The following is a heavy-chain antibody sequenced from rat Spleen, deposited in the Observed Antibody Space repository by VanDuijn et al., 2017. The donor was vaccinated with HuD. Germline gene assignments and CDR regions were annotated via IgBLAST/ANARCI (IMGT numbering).Heavy chain of an antibody. J-gene: IGHJ2*01. D-gene: IGHD4-2*01. V-gene: IGHV2S63*01. Sequence: EVQLKESGPGLVQPSQTLSLTCTVSGFSLTDYSVNWVRQPPGNGLEWMGVISSAGNTGYNSALKSRLSFNRDTSKSQVFLILNSLQTEDTATYYCARDEIGIPDYWGQGVMVTVSS. CDR2: ISSAGNT. CDR3: ARDEIGIPDY. CDR1: GFSLTDYS.